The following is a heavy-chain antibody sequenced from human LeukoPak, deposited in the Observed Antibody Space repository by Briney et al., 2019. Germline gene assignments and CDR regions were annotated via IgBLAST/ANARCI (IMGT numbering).Heavy chain of an antibody. CDR1: GFTFDDYA. CDR3: ARRYNLDY. D-gene: IGHD5-12*01. V-gene: IGHV3-66*02. CDR2: IYSGGST. Sequence: GRSLRLSCAASGFTFDDYAMHWVRQAPGKGLEWVSVIYSGGSTYYADSVKGRFTISRDNSKNTLYLQMNSLRAEDTAVYYCARRYNLDYWGQGTLVTVSS. J-gene: IGHJ4*02.